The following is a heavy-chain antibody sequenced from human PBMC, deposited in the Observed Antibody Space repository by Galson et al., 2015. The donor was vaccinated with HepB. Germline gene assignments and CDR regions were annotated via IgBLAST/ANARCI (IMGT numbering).Heavy chain of an antibody. CDR3: ARGGIVVVTAIQYYYYYGMDV. V-gene: IGHV1-46*04. Sequence: SVKVSCKASGYTFTSYYMHWVRQAPGQGLEWMGIINPSGGSTSYAQKLQGRVTMTRDTSTSTVYMELSSLRSEDTAVYYCARGGIVVVTAIQYYYYYGMDVWGQGTTVTVSS. J-gene: IGHJ6*02. D-gene: IGHD2-21*02. CDR1: GYTFTSYY. CDR2: INPSGGST.